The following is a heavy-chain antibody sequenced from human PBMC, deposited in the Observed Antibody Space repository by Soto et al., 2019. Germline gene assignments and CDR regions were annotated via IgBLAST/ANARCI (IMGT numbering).Heavy chain of an antibody. CDR2: IYWDDDK. Sequence: QITLKESGPTLVKPTQTLTLTCTFSGISLSTDAVGVAWIRQPPRKALEWLALIYWDDDKRYSPSLKIRLTIIKDTSKNQVVLTTTNMDPVNTATFYCAHWGDVATIISGACDIRGTGTTVTVSS. CDR1: GISLSTDAVG. CDR3: AHWGDVATIISGACDI. J-gene: IGHJ3*02. V-gene: IGHV2-5*02. D-gene: IGHD5-12*01.